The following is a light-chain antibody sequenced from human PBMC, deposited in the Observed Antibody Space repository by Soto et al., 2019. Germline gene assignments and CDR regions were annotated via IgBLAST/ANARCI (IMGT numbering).Light chain of an antibody. J-gene: IGKJ1*01. V-gene: IGKV1-16*01. CDR1: QTIDNY. Sequence: DIQMTQSPASLSASVVDRVIITCLASQTIDNYLHWYQQKPGKAPNLLIYTASSLQNGVPSRFSGSGSGTELTLTISSLQPDDFAMYYCQQYQSYSRTFGQGTKVDI. CDR3: QQYQSYSRT. CDR2: TAS.